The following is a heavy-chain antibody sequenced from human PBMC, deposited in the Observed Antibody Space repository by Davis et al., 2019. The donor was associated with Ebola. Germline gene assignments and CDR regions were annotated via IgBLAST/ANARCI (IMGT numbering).Heavy chain of an antibody. V-gene: IGHV4-59*08. CDR3: ARSGYSGYDPRINFDY. CDR1: GGSMSGYY. D-gene: IGHD5-12*01. Sequence: SETLSLTCTVSGGSMSGYYWTWIRQPPGKGLEWIAHIYHSGNTNYNPSLKSRVTISVDTSKNQFSLKLSSVTAADTAVYYCARSGYSGYDPRINFDYWGQGTLVTVSS. CDR2: IYHSGNT. J-gene: IGHJ4*02.